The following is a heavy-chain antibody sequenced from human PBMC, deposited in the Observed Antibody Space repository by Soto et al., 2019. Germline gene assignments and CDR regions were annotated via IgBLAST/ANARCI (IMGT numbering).Heavy chain of an antibody. CDR2: ISASNGNT. V-gene: IGHV1-18*01. CDR1: GYTFTNYD. J-gene: IGHJ5*02. CDR3: ARPGLAGSGWYFSWFDP. D-gene: IGHD6-19*01. Sequence: QVQLVQSGAEVKKPGASVKVSCKTSGYTFTNYDISWVRQAPGQGLEWMGWISASNGNTNYAQKVQGRVTMTTDTSTRPAYLELRSLRSDDTAVYYCARPGLAGSGWYFSWFDPWGQGTLVTVSS.